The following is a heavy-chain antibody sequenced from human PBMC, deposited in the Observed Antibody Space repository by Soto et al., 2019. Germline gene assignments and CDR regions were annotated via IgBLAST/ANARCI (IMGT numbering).Heavy chain of an antibody. J-gene: IGHJ4*02. CDR1: GGSISSSRSY. CDR2: IFYSGST. Sequence: PSETLSLTCNVSGGSISSSRSYWAWIRQPPGKGLEWIANIFYSGSTYYNPSLKSRVTVSVDTSKNQFSLKLSSVTAADTAVYYCARGTVVVVAATLSNFDYWGQGTLVTVSS. D-gene: IGHD2-15*01. CDR3: ARGTVVVVAATLSNFDY. V-gene: IGHV4-39*01.